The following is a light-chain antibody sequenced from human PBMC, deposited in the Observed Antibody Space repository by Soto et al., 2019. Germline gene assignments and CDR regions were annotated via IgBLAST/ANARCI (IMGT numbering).Light chain of an antibody. CDR2: AAS. J-gene: IGKJ1*01. CDR3: QKYYSAPWT. Sequence: DIQMTQSPSSLSASVGDRVTITCRASQVISNYLAWYQQKPGKVPKLLIYAASTLQSGVPFRFSGSGSGTDFTLTISSLQPEDVATYYGQKYYSAPWTFGQGTKVEIK. V-gene: IGKV1-27*01. CDR1: QVISNY.